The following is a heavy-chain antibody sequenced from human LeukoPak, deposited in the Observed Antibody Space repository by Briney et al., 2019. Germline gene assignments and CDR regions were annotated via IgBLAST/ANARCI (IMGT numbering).Heavy chain of an antibody. V-gene: IGHV4-4*09. D-gene: IGHD2-2*01. Sequence: SETLSLTCTVSGGSISSYYWSWIRQPPGKGLEWIGYIYTSGSTNHNPSLKSRVTISVGTSKNQFSLKLSSVTAADTAVYYCARQDVVVPAAKGAFDIWGHGTMVSVSS. CDR3: ARQDVVVPAAKGAFDI. J-gene: IGHJ3*02. CDR1: GGSISSYY. CDR2: IYTSGST.